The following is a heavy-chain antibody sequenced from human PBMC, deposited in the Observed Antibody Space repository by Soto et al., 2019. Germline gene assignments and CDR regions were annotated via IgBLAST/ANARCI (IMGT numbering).Heavy chain of an antibody. D-gene: IGHD3-22*01. CDR3: ERHIFYFGSSGYYLAYFDY. V-gene: IGHV4-59*08. CDR1: GGSISSYY. CDR2: IYYSGST. J-gene: IGHJ4*02. Sequence: PSETLSLTCTVSGGSISSYYWSWIRQSPGKGLEWIGYIYYSGSTNYNPSLKSRVTISVDTSKNQFSLKLSSVTAADTAVYYCERHIFYFGSSGYYLAYFDYSGQGTLVTVSS.